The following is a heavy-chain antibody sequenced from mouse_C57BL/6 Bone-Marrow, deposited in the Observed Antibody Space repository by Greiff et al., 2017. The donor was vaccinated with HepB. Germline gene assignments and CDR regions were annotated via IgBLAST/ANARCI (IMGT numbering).Heavy chain of an antibody. V-gene: IGHV5-15*01. D-gene: IGHD1-1*01. J-gene: IGHJ3*01. CDR3: ARQGRITTVSPFAY. Sequence: EVHLVESGGGLVQPGGSLKLSCAASGFTFSDYGMAWVRQAPRKGPEWVAFISNLAYSIYYADTVTGRFTISRENAKNTLYLGMSSLRSEDTAMYYCARQGRITTVSPFAYWGQGTLVTVAA. CDR2: ISNLAYSI. CDR1: GFTFSDYG.